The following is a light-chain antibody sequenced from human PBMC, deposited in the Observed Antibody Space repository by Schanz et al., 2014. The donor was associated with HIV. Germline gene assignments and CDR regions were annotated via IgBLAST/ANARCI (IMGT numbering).Light chain of an antibody. CDR1: SSDVGSYNL. J-gene: IGLJ3*02. CDR3: SSYAGSSTVV. V-gene: IGLV2-23*01. CDR2: EGS. Sequence: QSVLTQPASVSGSPGQSITISCTGTSSDVGSYNLVSWYQQHPGKAPKLMIYEGSKRPSGVSPRFSGSRSGNTASLTISGLQADDEADYYCSSYAGSSTVVFGGGTKLTVL.